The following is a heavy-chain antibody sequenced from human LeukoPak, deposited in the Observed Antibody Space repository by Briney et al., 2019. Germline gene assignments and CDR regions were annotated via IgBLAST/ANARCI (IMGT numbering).Heavy chain of an antibody. CDR3: ARAADCSSTSCYPHFDY. D-gene: IGHD2-2*01. CDR1: GGTFSSYA. V-gene: IGHV1-69*05. CDR2: IIPIFGTA. Sequence: ASVKVSCKASGGTFSSYAISWVRQAPGQGLEWMGGIIPIFGTANYAQKFQGRVTITTDESTSTAYMELSSLRSEDTAVYYCARAADCSSTSCYPHFDYWGQGTLVTVSS. J-gene: IGHJ4*02.